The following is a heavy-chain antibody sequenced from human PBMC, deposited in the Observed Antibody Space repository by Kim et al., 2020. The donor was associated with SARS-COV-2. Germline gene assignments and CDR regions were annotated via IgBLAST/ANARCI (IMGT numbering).Heavy chain of an antibody. CDR2: ISWNSGSI. Sequence: GGSLRLFCAASGFTFDDYAMHWVRQAPGKGLEWVSGISWNSGSIGYADSVKGRFTISRDNAKNSLYLQMNSLRAEDTALYYCAKDREGMATIMDYWGQGTLVTVSS. D-gene: IGHD5-12*01. CDR1: GFTFDDYA. J-gene: IGHJ4*02. V-gene: IGHV3-9*01. CDR3: AKDREGMATIMDY.